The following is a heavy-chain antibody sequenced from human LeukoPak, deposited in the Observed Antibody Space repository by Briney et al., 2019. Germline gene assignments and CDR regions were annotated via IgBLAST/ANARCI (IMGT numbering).Heavy chain of an antibody. CDR1: GFTFSDYW. J-gene: IGHJ4*02. D-gene: IGHD6-6*01. V-gene: IGHV3-7*01. CDR3: ARRGGSSSRRSPVDY. Sequence: GGSLRLSCTASGFTFSDYWMTWVRQAPGKGPEWVANIKQDGSQRYYVDSVRGRFTISRDNAKNSLFLQMNGLRAEDTAVYYCARRGGSSSRRSPVDYWGQGTLVTVSS. CDR2: IKQDGSQR.